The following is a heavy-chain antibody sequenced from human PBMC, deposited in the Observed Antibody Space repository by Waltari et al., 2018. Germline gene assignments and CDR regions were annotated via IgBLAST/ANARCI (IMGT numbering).Heavy chain of an antibody. V-gene: IGHV3-23*01. CDR3: ARHLYSIDYLELGN. Sequence: EVHLLESGGGLALRGGSLRLPCVGGGFDFITYAMCWVRQGPGKGLEWVSGISDSGVITKYADSVKGRFTVSRDNSKNTVFLQLNSLRAEDTAIYYCARHLYSIDYLELGNWGQGTLVTVSS. CDR1: GFDFITYA. D-gene: IGHD3-22*01. J-gene: IGHJ4*02. CDR2: ISDSGVIT.